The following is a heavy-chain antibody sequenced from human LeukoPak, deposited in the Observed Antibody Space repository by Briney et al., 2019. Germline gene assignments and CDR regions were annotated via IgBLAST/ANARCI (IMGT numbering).Heavy chain of an antibody. CDR2: IYSGGST. CDR3: ARSSIAAAGPNLFDY. CDR1: GFTVSSNY. D-gene: IGHD6-13*01. J-gene: IGHJ4*02. Sequence: GGSLRLSCAASGFTVSSNYMSWVRQAPGKGLEWVSVIYSGGSTYYADSVKGRFTISRHNSKNTLYLQMNSLRAEDTAVYYCARSSIAAAGPNLFDYWGQETLVTVSS. V-gene: IGHV3-53*04.